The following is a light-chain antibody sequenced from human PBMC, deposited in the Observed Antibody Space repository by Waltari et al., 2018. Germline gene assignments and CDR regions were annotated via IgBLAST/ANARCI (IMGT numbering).Light chain of an antibody. Sequence: DIQMTQSPSSLSASVGDRFTISCRASQRISTYLTWFQQRPGKVPRLLIYAASSLQSGVPSRFSGSGSGTDFTLTISSLQSEDFAIYYCHQSDDWPPYSFGQGTKLEIK. CDR3: HQSDDWPPYS. CDR2: AAS. J-gene: IGKJ2*03. V-gene: IGKV1-39*01. CDR1: QRISTY.